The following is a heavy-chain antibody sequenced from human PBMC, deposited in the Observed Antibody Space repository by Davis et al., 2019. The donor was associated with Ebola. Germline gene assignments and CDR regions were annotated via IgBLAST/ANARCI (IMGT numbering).Heavy chain of an antibody. J-gene: IGHJ6*02. Sequence: ESLKISCAVSRGSISSHFWSWIRQSPGQGLEWIGSIFYTGSTNLNPSLRSRVTLSVDRPKNQFSLNLTSVTAADTAVYFCARQPMSTRSPEYYHGLDVWGQGTTVVVSS. CDR1: RGSISSHF. CDR3: ARQPMSTRSPEYYHGLDV. CDR2: IFYTGST. D-gene: IGHD3-16*01. V-gene: IGHV4-59*11.